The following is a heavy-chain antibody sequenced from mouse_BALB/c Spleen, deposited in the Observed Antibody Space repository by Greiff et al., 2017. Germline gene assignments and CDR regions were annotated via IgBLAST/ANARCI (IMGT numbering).Heavy chain of an antibody. V-gene: IGHV5-12-1*01. Sequence: DVKLVESGGGLVKPGGSLKLSCAASGFAFSSYDMSWVRQTPEKRLEWVAYISSGGGSTYYPDTVKGRFTISRDNAKNTLYLQMSSLKSEDTAMYYCARHGIGTTTGYYYAMDYWGQGTSVTVSS. CDR2: ISSGGGST. CDR1: GFAFSSYD. CDR3: ARHGIGTTTGYYYAMDY. J-gene: IGHJ4*01. D-gene: IGHD2-14*01.